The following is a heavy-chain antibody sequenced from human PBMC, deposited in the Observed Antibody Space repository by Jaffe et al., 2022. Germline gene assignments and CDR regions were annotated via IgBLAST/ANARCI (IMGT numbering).Heavy chain of an antibody. J-gene: IGHJ1*01. CDR3: ARPEYSSSLGYFQH. D-gene: IGHD6-6*01. Sequence: QLQLQESGPGLVKPSETLSLTCTVSGGSISSSSYYWGWIRQPPGKGLEWIGSIYYSGSTYYNPSLKSRVTISVDTSKNQFSLKLSSVTAADTAVYYCARPEYSSSLGYFQHWGQGTLVTVSS. CDR1: GGSISSSSYY. V-gene: IGHV4-39*01. CDR2: IYYSGST.